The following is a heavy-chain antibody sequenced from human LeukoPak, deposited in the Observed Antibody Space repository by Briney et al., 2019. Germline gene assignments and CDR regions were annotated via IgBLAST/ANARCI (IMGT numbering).Heavy chain of an antibody. J-gene: IGHJ4*02. CDR1: GFTFSSYE. CDR3: ATSRGSWPDYFDY. Sequence: PGRSLRLSCAASGFTFSSYEMNWVRQAPGKGLDWVSYISTSGSTIYYADSVKGRFTIPRDNAKNSLYLQMNSLRAEDTAVYYCATSRGSWPDYFDYWGQGTLVTVSS. D-gene: IGHD6-13*01. CDR2: ISTSGSTI. V-gene: IGHV3-48*03.